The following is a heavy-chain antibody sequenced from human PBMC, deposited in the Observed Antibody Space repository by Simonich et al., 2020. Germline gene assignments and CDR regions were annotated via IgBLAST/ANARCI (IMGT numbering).Heavy chain of an antibody. V-gene: IGHV3-7*01. CDR3: AREGIAARDAFDI. Sequence: EVQLVESGGGLVQPGGSLRLSCAASGFTFSSYWMSWVRQAPGKGLEWVANIKQDGSEKYYVDSVKGRFTISRDNAKNSLYRQMNILRAEDTAVYYCAREGIAARDAFDIWGQGTMVTVSS. CDR2: IKQDGSEK. CDR1: GFTFSSYW. D-gene: IGHD6-6*01. J-gene: IGHJ3*02.